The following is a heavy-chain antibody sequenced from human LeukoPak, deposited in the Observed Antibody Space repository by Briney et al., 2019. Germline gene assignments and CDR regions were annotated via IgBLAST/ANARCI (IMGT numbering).Heavy chain of an antibody. CDR3: TRRDLGYGSGMDV. J-gene: IGHJ6*02. V-gene: IGHV3-74*01. Sequence: GGSLRLSCAASGFTFSDSWMHWVRQAPGKGLVWVGRINGDGSGATYADSVQGRFTISSDNTKKTLSLQLNGLTAEDTAVYCCTRRDLGYGSGMDVWGQGSTVTVSS. CDR2: INGDGSGA. D-gene: IGHD5-12*01. CDR1: GFTFSDSW.